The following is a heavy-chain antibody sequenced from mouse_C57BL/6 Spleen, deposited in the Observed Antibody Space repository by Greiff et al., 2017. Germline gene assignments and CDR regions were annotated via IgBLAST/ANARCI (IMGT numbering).Heavy chain of an antibody. CDR3: TRSGGYDAGYYAMDY. V-gene: IGHV1-5*01. Sequence: EVQLQQSGTVLARPGASVKMSCKTSGYTFTSYWMHWVKQRPGQGLEWIGAIYPGNSDTSYNQKFKGKAKLTAVTSASTAYMELSSLTNEDSAVYYCTRSGGYDAGYYAMDYWGQGTSVTVSS. CDR2: IYPGNSDT. J-gene: IGHJ4*01. CDR1: GYTFTSYW. D-gene: IGHD2-2*01.